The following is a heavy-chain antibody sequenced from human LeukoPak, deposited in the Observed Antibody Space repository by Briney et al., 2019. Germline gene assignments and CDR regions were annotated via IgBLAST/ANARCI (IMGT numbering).Heavy chain of an antibody. CDR3: ARGDGKSDAFDI. D-gene: IGHD5-24*01. J-gene: IGHJ3*02. CDR1: GFMFTKYG. V-gene: IGHV3-23*01. Sequence: GGSLRLSCAATGFMFTKYGMHWVRQAPGKGLEWVSTISGSGGNTYYADSVKGRFTISRDNSKNTLYLQMNSLRAEDTAVYYCARGDGKSDAFDIWGQGTMVTVSS. CDR2: ISGSGGNT.